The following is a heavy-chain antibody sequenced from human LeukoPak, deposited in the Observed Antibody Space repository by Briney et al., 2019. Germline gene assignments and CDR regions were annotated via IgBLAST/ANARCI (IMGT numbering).Heavy chain of an antibody. D-gene: IGHD2-21*02. J-gene: IGHJ3*02. CDR1: GGSMTTYF. V-gene: IGHV4-59*01. CDR3: ARVCGGDCSDAFDI. CDR2: IYYSGST. Sequence: SETLSLTCTVSGGSMTTYFWSWIRQPPGKGLEWIGHIYYSGSTKYNPSLKSRVIISVDTSKNQFSLKLSSVTAADTAMYYCARVCGGDCSDAFDISGQGTLVTVSS.